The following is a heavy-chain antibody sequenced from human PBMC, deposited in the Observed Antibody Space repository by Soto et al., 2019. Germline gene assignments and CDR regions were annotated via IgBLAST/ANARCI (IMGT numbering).Heavy chain of an antibody. CDR3: ARQIYDSDTGPNFQYYFDS. CDR2: IDPSDSQT. J-gene: IGHJ4*02. Sequence: GESVKISCKGSGYSFAGYWITWVLQKPWKGLEWMGRIDPSDSQTYYSPSFRGHVTISATKSITTVFLQWSSLRASDTAMYYCARQIYDSDTGPNFQYYFDSWGQGTPVTVSS. V-gene: IGHV5-10-1*01. D-gene: IGHD3-22*01. CDR1: GYSFAGYW.